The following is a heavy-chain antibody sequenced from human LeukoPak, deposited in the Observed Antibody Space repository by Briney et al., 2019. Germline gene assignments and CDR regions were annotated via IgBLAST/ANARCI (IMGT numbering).Heavy chain of an antibody. Sequence: GGSLRLSCAASGFTFSSYAMSWVRQAPGKGLEWVSAISGSGGSTYYVDSVKGRFTISRDNSKNTLYLQMNSLRAEDTAVYYCARENTYSSSSRWFDPWGQGTLVTVSS. D-gene: IGHD6-6*01. CDR1: GFTFSSYA. CDR3: ARENTYSSSSRWFDP. V-gene: IGHV3-23*01. CDR2: ISGSGGST. J-gene: IGHJ5*02.